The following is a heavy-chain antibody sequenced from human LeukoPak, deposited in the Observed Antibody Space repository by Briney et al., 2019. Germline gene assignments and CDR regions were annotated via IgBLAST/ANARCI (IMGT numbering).Heavy chain of an antibody. Sequence: PGGSLRLSCAASGFTFNSYSMNWFRQAPGKGLEWVSSISSSSRFIYYADSVKGRFTISRDNAKNSLYLQMNSLRAEDTAVYYCARAGSYYDILTGQNWFDPWGQGTLVTVSS. CDR1: GFTFNSYS. CDR3: ARAGSYYDILTGQNWFDP. J-gene: IGHJ5*02. V-gene: IGHV3-21*01. CDR2: ISSSSRFI. D-gene: IGHD3-9*01.